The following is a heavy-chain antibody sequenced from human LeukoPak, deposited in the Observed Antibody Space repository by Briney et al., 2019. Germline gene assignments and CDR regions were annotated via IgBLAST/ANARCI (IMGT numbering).Heavy chain of an antibody. CDR1: GYSISSGFY. D-gene: IGHD1-1*01. J-gene: IGHJ4*02. Sequence: SETLSLTCTVSGYSISSGFYWGWIRQPPGKGLEWIGSIYHSGSTHYNSSLKSRVTISVDTSKNQLSLKLSSVTAADTAVYYCAKGVGLTQGGTFDYWGQGTLVTVSS. CDR3: AKGVGLTQGGTFDY. CDR2: IYHSGST. V-gene: IGHV4-38-2*02.